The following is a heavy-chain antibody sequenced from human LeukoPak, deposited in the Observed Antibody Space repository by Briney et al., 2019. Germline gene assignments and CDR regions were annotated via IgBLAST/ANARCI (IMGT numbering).Heavy chain of an antibody. D-gene: IGHD5-24*01. J-gene: IGHJ4*02. V-gene: IGHV3-73*01. CDR2: IRSKANSYAT. CDR1: GFTFSSYW. Sequence: GGSLRLSCAASGFTFSSYWMSWVRQASDKGLEWVGRIRSKANSYATAYGVSVKGRFTISRDDSKNTAYLQMNSLKSEDTAVYYCTTGTDGPGYWGQGTLVIVSS. CDR3: TTGTDGPGY.